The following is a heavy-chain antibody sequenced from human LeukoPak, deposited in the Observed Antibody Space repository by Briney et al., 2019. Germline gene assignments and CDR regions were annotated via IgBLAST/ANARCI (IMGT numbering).Heavy chain of an antibody. V-gene: IGHV3-53*01. CDR3: AREPWSANYYYGMDV. CDR1: DFTVSNNY. D-gene: IGHD3-3*01. Sequence: GGSLRLSCAASDFTVSNNYMNWVRQAPGKGLEWVSVIYSGGSTYYADSVKGRFTISRDNSKNTVFLQMSSLRAEDTAVYYCAREPWSANYYYGMDVWGQGTTVIVS. J-gene: IGHJ6*02. CDR2: IYSGGST.